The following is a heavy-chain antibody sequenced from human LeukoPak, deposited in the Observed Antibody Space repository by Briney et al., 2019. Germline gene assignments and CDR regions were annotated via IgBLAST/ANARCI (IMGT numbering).Heavy chain of an antibody. CDR2: ISAYNGNT. V-gene: IGHV1-18*01. D-gene: IGHD5-18*01. Sequence: GASVKVSCKASGYTFTSYGISWVRQAPGQGLEWMGWISAYNGNTNYAQKLQGRVTMTTDTSTSTAYMELRSLRSDDTAVYYCARDSEDRQLWFDYYYYYGMDVWGQGTTVTVSS. CDR3: ARDSEDRQLWFDYYYYYGMDV. CDR1: GYTFTSYG. J-gene: IGHJ6*02.